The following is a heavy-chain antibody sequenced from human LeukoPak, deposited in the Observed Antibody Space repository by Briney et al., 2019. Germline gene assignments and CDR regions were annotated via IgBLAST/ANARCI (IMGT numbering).Heavy chain of an antibody. V-gene: IGHV3-30-3*01. Sequence: GGSLRLSCAASGFTFSSYAMHWVRQAPGKGLEWVAVISYDGSNKYYADSVKGRFTTSRDNSKNTLYLQMNSLRAEDTAVYYCARGSEYNSGSYSQAKDWFDPWGQGTLVTVSS. D-gene: IGHD1-26*01. CDR2: ISYDGSNK. CDR1: GFTFSSYA. CDR3: ARGSEYNSGSYSQAKDWFDP. J-gene: IGHJ5*02.